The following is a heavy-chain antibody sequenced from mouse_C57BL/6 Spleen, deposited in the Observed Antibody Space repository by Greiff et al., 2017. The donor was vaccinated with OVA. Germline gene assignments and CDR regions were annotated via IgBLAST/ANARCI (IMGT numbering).Heavy chain of an antibody. CDR3: ASSPWGAFDY. J-gene: IGHJ2*01. CDR2: ISSGSSTI. D-gene: IGHD4-1*01. V-gene: IGHV5-17*01. CDR1: GFTFSDYG. Sequence: EVKLEESGGGLVKPGGSLKLSCAASGFTFSDYGMHWVRQAPEKGLEWVAYISSGSSTIYYADTVKGRFTISRDNAKNTLFLQMTSLRSEDTAMYYCASSPWGAFDYWGQGTTLTVSS.